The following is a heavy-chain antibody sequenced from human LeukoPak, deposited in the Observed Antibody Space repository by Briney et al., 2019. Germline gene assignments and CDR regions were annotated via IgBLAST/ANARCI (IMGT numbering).Heavy chain of an antibody. Sequence: SETLSLTCTVSGYSISSGYSWGWIRQPPGKGLEWIASFYHTGNTYYYNPSLESRATISVDTSKNQFSLRLSSVTAADTAVYYCARGYSGSYHIPFYWGQGTLVTVSS. CDR1: GYSISSGYS. J-gene: IGHJ4*02. CDR2: FYHTGNTY. CDR3: ARGYSGSYHIPFY. V-gene: IGHV4-38-2*02. D-gene: IGHD1-26*01.